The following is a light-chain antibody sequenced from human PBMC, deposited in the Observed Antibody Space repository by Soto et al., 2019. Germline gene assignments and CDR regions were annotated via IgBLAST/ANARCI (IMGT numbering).Light chain of an antibody. V-gene: IGKV3-20*01. CDR2: DAS. CDR3: QQFGSLGT. J-gene: IGKJ1*01. CDR1: QTVSSSF. Sequence: GLSQSPGILSLSPGERATLSCRTSQTVSSSFLAWYQQKPGQAPRLLMFDASNRATDIPDRFSGSGSGTDFTLTIGRLEPEDFAVYYCQQFGSLGTFDQGTKVDIK.